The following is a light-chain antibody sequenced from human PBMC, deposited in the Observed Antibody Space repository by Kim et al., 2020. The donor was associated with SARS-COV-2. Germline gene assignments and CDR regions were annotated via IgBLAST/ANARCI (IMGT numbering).Light chain of an antibody. CDR3: QQRSNWPLT. CDR1: QSVSSN. Sequence: EIVLTQFPATLSLSPGERATLSCRASQSVSSNLAWYQQKPGQTPRLLMYGASNRATGIPARFSGSGSGTDFTLTISSLESEDSAVYYCQQRSNWPLTFGGGTKLEI. CDR2: GAS. J-gene: IGKJ4*01. V-gene: IGKV3-11*01.